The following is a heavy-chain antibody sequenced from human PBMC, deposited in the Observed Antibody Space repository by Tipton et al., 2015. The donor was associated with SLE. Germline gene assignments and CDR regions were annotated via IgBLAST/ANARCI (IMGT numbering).Heavy chain of an antibody. V-gene: IGHV1-46*01. CDR1: GYTFTNYH. CDR2: VNPTGGLT. CDR3: AREVTGNVEWSFTDF. Sequence: QSGAEAKKPGASVKLSCKASGYTFTNYHIHWVRQAPGQGLEWMGIVNPTGGLTTYAQKFQGRVTMTSDTFTSSVYMELSSLRSEDTAVYYCAREVTGNVEWSFTDFWGQGTLVTVSS. D-gene: IGHD3-3*01. J-gene: IGHJ4*02.